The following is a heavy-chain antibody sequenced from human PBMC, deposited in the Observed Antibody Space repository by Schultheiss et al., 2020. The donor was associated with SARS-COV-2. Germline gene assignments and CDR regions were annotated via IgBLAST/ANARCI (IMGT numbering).Heavy chain of an antibody. D-gene: IGHD3-10*01. V-gene: IGHV3-23*01. CDR1: GFTFSSYA. CDR3: ARDSDGSGSYYYYGMDV. Sequence: GGSLRLSCAASGFTFSSYAMSWVRQAPGKGLEWVSAISSSSSYIYYADSVKGRFTISRDNSKNTLYLQMNSLRAEDTAVYYCARDSDGSGSYYYYGMDVWGQGTTVTVSS. CDR2: ISSSSSYI. J-gene: IGHJ6*02.